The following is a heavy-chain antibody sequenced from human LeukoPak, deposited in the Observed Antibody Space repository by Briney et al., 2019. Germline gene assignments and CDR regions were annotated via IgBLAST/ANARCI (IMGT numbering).Heavy chain of an antibody. CDR1: GYTFTGYY. V-gene: IGHV1-2*02. D-gene: IGHD3-22*01. CDR3: ARVPIDYYYYMDV. Sequence: ASVKVSCKASGYTFTGYYMHWVRQAPGQGLEWMGWINPNSGGTNYAQKFQGRVTMTRDTSISTAYMELSRLRSDDTAVYYCARVPIDYYYYMDVWGKGTTVTVSS. J-gene: IGHJ6*03. CDR2: INPNSGGT.